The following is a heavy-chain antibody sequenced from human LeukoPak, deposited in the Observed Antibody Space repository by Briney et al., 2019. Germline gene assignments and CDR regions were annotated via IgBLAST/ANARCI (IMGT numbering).Heavy chain of an antibody. D-gene: IGHD3-22*01. CDR3: ARPIAYYYDSSCYWDAFYI. Sequence: GESLKISCKGSGYSFNSYWIGWVRQMPGKGLEWMGIIYPGDSDNRYSPSFQGQVNISADKYKRTAYLQWSSLKASDTAMYYCARPIAYYYDSSCYWDAFYIWGQGTMVTVSS. V-gene: IGHV5-51*01. CDR2: IYPGDSDN. CDR1: GYSFNSYW. J-gene: IGHJ3*02.